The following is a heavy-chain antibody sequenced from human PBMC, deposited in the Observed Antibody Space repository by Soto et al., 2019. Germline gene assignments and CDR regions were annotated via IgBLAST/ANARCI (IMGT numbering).Heavy chain of an antibody. CDR3: ARAAPSIVLVPAAPFDP. J-gene: IGHJ5*02. CDR2: IYYSGST. D-gene: IGHD2-2*01. V-gene: IGHV4-30-4*01. Sequence: SETLSLTCTVSGGSIRSGDYYWSWIRQPPGKGLEWIGYIYYSGSTYYNPSLKSRVTISVDTSKNQFSLKLSSVTAADTAVYYCARAAPSIVLVPAAPFDPWGQGTLVTVSS. CDR1: GGSIRSGDYY.